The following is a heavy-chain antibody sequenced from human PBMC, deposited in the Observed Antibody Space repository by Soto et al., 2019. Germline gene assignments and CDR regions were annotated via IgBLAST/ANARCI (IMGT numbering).Heavy chain of an antibody. V-gene: IGHV1-3*01. CDR1: GYTSTNYG. D-gene: IGHD2-2*01. Sequence: ASVKVSCKASGYTSTNYGMHWVRQAPGQRLEWMGWINAGSGNTKYSQKFQGRITITRDTSASTVYMELSSLRSEDTAVYYCANDIIVIPGAKGFGYWGQGALVTVSS. CDR2: INAGSGNT. J-gene: IGHJ4*02. CDR3: ANDIIVIPGAKGFGY.